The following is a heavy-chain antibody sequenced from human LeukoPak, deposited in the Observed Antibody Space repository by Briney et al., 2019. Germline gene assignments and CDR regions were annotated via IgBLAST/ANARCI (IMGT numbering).Heavy chain of an antibody. CDR3: ARDGVGATYYYYYYMDV. Sequence: ASVKVSCKASGYTFTSYYIHWVRQAPGQGLEWMGIINPAGGTTNYAQKFQGRVTMTRDTSTSTVYMELSSLRSEDTAVYYCARDGVGATYYYYYYMDVWGKGTTVTVSS. D-gene: IGHD1-26*01. V-gene: IGHV1-46*01. J-gene: IGHJ6*03. CDR1: GYTFTSYY. CDR2: INPAGGTT.